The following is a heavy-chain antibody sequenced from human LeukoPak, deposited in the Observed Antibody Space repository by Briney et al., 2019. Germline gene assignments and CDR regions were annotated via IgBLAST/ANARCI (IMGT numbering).Heavy chain of an antibody. CDR2: SRGSGGST. CDR3: ATHTAQGIEPWLVNSLDY. CDR1: GFTFSSYG. J-gene: IGHJ4*02. D-gene: IGHD5-18*01. Sequence: GGSLRLSCAASGFTFSSYGMSWVRQAPGRGLEWVPASRGSGGSTYYADSVKGRVTLSRDKSRNTLDLQTNSRRAEDTAVDYCATHTAQGIEPWLVNSLDYWGQGTLVPVSS. V-gene: IGHV3-23*01.